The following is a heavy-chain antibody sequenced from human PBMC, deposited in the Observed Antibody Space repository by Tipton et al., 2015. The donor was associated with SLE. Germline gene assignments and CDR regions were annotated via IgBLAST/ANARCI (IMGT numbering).Heavy chain of an antibody. Sequence: TLSLTCTVSGGSFSRYHWSWIRQPAEQELEWIGRIFTNGSTKYNPSLNSRVTMSVDTSKNQLFLKVTSVTAADTAVYYCARDTGGYYYGLDVWGQGTTVTVSS. V-gene: IGHV4-4*07. CDR2: IFTNGST. CDR1: GGSFSRYH. CDR3: ARDTGGYYYGLDV. D-gene: IGHD1-14*01. J-gene: IGHJ6*02.